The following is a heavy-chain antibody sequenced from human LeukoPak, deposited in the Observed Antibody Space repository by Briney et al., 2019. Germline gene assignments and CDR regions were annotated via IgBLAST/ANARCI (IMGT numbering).Heavy chain of an antibody. CDR1: GFTFSSTS. D-gene: IGHD3-22*01. CDR2: TVGGGDGT. J-gene: IGHJ4*02. CDR3: ARGVDYYENSGTIDY. V-gene: IGHV3-23*01. Sequence: GGSLRLSCAASGFTFSSTSMSWVRQAPGKGLEWVAVTVGGGDGTYYADSVKGRFTISRDNSKNTLYLQMNSLRAEDTAVYYCARGVDYYENSGTIDYWGQGTLVTVSS.